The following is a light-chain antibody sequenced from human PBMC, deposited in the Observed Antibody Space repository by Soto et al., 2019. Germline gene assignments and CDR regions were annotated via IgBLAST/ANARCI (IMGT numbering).Light chain of an antibody. CDR2: GAS. CDR1: QSVSSN. Sequence: EIVMTQSPATLSVSPGERATLSCRASQSVSSNFAWYQQKPGQDPRLLIYGASTRAAGIPAKFSGSGSGTEFTLTISSLQSEDSAVYYCQQYNNWPRALTFDGGTKVEIK. V-gene: IGKV3-15*01. J-gene: IGKJ4*01. CDR3: QQYNNWPRALT.